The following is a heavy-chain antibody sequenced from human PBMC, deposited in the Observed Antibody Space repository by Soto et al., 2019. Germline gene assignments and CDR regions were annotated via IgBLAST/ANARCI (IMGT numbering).Heavy chain of an antibody. Sequence: ASVKVSCKASGYTFTGYYMHWVRQAPGQGLEWMGWINPNSGGTNYAQKFQGWVTMTRDTSISTAYMELSRLRSDDTAVYCCARARYSSSWPHRYYYYYGMDGWGQATTVTVSS. V-gene: IGHV1-2*04. CDR1: GYTFTGYY. CDR2: INPNSGGT. CDR3: ARARYSSSWPHRYYYYYGMDG. D-gene: IGHD6-13*01. J-gene: IGHJ6*02.